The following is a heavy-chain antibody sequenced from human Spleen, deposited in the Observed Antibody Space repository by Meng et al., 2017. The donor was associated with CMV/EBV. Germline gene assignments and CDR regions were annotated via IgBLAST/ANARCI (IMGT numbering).Heavy chain of an antibody. CDR1: GGSLSSYY. D-gene: IGHD4-11*01. CDR2: IYYSGNT. Sequence: SETLSLTCTVSGGSLSSYYWSWIRQPPGKALEWIGYIYYSGNTNYNPSLKSRVTISIDTSRNRFSLKLSSVTAADTAVYYCARDSPSTNYYYGMDVWGQGATVTVSS. J-gene: IGHJ6*02. CDR3: ARDSPSTNYYYGMDV. V-gene: IGHV4-59*01.